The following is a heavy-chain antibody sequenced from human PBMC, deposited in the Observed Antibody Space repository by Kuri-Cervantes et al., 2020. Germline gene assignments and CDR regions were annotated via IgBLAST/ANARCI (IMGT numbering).Heavy chain of an antibody. Sequence: GESLKISCAASGFTFSSYAMSWVRQAPGKGLEWVSAISGSGGSTYYADSVKGRFTISRDNSKNTLYLQMNSLRAEDTALYYCAREPALTGYFYWGQGTLVTVSS. CDR2: ISGSGGST. D-gene: IGHD3-9*01. V-gene: IGHV3-23*01. CDR3: AREPALTGYFY. J-gene: IGHJ4*02. CDR1: GFTFSSYA.